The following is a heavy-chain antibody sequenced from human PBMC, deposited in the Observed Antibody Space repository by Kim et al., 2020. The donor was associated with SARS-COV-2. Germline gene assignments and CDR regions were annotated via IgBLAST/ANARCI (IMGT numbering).Heavy chain of an antibody. J-gene: IGHJ4*02. CDR3: ARESAGDSGYDFGGYFDY. Sequence: GGSLRLSCAASGFTFSSHGMHWVRQAPGKGLEWVAVIWYDGSNKYYADSVKGRFTISRDNSKNTLYLQMNSLRAEDTAVYYCARESAGDSGYDFGGYFDYWGQGTLVTVSS. CDR1: GFTFSSHG. V-gene: IGHV3-33*01. D-gene: IGHD5-12*01. CDR2: IWYDGSNK.